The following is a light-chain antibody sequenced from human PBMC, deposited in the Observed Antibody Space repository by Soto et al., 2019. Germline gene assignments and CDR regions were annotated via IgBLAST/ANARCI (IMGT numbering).Light chain of an antibody. Sequence: DIQMTQSPSSLSASVGDRVTITCRTSQNIIKYLNWYQQKPGKAPKFLIYGASTLQTGVPSRFSGGGSGTDFSLTVSSLQPADFATYYCQQTYTTPYTFGQGTKLDI. CDR1: QNIIKY. V-gene: IGKV1-39*01. CDR2: GAS. CDR3: QQTYTTPYT. J-gene: IGKJ2*01.